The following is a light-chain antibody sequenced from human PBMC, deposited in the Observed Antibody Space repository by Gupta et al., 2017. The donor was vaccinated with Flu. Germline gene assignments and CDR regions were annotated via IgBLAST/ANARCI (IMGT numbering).Light chain of an antibody. CDR2: EGS. J-gene: IGLJ2*01. CDR3: CSYAGSSTVV. CDR1: SSDVGSYNL. V-gene: IGLV2-23*01. Sequence: SALIPPTPVSGSPGQSITISCTGTSSDVGSYNLVSWYQQHPGKAPKLMIYEGSKRPSGVSNRFSGSKSGNTASLTISGLQAEDEADYYCCSYAGSSTVVFGGGTKLTVL.